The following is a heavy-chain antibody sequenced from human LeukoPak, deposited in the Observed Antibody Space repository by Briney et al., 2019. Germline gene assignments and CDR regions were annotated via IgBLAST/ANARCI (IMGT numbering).Heavy chain of an antibody. CDR2: ISWDGGST. J-gene: IGHJ3*02. CDR3: AKDMDHYDSGGHKGSNAFDI. CDR1: GFTFSSYA. V-gene: IGHV3-43*01. D-gene: IGHD3-22*01. Sequence: QPGGSLRLSCAASGFTFSSYAMSWVRQAPGKGLEWVSLISWDGGSTYYTDSVKGRFTISRDNSKNSLYLQMNSLRTEDTAFYYCAKDMDHYDSGGHKGSNAFDIWGQGTMVTVS.